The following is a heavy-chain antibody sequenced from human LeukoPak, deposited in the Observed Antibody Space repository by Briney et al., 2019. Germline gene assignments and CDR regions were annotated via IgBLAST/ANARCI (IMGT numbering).Heavy chain of an antibody. D-gene: IGHD5-12*01. Sequence: GGSLRLSCAASGFTLRSYGMSWVRRAPGKGPEWVSGISGSGGNTHYADSVKGRFTISRDNSQNTLYLQMNTLRAEDTAVYYCAKVVSGYHFDYWGQGTLVTVSS. V-gene: IGHV3-23*01. CDR3: AKVVSGYHFDY. CDR1: GFTLRSYG. CDR2: ISGSGGNT. J-gene: IGHJ4*02.